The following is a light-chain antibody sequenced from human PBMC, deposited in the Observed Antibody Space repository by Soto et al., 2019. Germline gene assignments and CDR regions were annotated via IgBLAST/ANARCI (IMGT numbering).Light chain of an antibody. CDR3: QQYGSSHRT. CDR2: GAS. J-gene: IGKJ1*01. CDR1: QSISSSY. V-gene: IGKV3-20*01. Sequence: EIVLTQSPGTLSLSPGERATLSCRASQSISSSYLAWYQQKPGQAPRLLIYGASSRATGIPDRFSGSASGANFTLTISRLQPKDFAVYYCQQYGSSHRTFGQGTKVEIK.